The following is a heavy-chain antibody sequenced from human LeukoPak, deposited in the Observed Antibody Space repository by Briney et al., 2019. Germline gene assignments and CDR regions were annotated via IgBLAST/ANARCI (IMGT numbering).Heavy chain of an antibody. Sequence: PSETLSLTCTVSGGSIGSGDYYWSWIRQPPGKGLEWIGYIYYSGSTYYNPSLKSRVIISEDTSNNQFSLRLSSVTAADTAVYFCAREVLVSNWLDPWGQGAPVTVSS. CDR3: AREVLVSNWLDP. D-gene: IGHD3-3*01. CDR2: IYYSGST. V-gene: IGHV4-31*03. CDR1: GGSIGSGDYY. J-gene: IGHJ5*02.